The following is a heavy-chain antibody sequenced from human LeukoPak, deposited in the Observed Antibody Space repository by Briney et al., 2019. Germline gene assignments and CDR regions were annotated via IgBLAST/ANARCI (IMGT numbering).Heavy chain of an antibody. Sequence: PSETLSLTCTVSGGSISSYYWSWIRQPPGKGLEWIGYIYYSGSTNYNPSLKSRVTISVDTSKNQFSLKLSSVTAADTAVHYCARRLSGPGIAAAGSGYYFDYWGQGTLVTVSS. CDR1: GGSISSYY. CDR3: ARRLSGPGIAAAGSGYYFDY. D-gene: IGHD6-13*01. CDR2: IYYSGST. J-gene: IGHJ4*02. V-gene: IGHV4-59*08.